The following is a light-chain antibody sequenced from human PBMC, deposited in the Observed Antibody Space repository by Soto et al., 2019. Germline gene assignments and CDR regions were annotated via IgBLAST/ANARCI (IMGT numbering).Light chain of an antibody. CDR3: QQYDYSVWT. CDR2: AAS. J-gene: IGKJ1*01. CDR1: QSVSTNN. Sequence: EIVLTQSPGTLSSSPGERATLSCRASQSVSTNNLAWYQQRPGRAPRLLIYAASTRATGIPDRCSGSGSGTDCTLTISRLEPEDLAVYYCQQYDYSVWTFGQGTKVDIK. V-gene: IGKV3-20*01.